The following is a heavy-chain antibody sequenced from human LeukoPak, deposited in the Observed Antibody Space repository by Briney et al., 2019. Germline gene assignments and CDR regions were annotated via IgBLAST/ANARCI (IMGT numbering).Heavy chain of an antibody. J-gene: IGHJ6*02. V-gene: IGHV3-74*01. CDR2: INSDGSSK. Sequence: GGSLRLSCAASGVTFNSYWMHWVRQAPGKGLVWVSRINSDGSSKTYADSVKGRFTISRDNAKNTLYLQMNSLRAEDTAVYYCARGRYYGMDVWGQGPTVTVSS. CDR3: ARGRYYGMDV. CDR1: GVTFNSYW.